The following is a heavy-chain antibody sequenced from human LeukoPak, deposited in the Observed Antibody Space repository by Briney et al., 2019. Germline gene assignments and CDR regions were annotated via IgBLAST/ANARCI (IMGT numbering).Heavy chain of an antibody. J-gene: IGHJ6*03. CDR2: VHLSGKR. CDR3: AKGPSSTYYYYYYFNV. Sequence: SETLSLTCTVSDDSIGDYYWSWIRQSAGKGLEWTGRVHLSGKRDYNPSLKSRVDMSVDTSKRQISLKLSSMTAADTAVCYCAKGPSSTYYYYYYFNVWGKGTTVTVSS. V-gene: IGHV4-4*07. D-gene: IGHD6-6*01. CDR1: DDSIGDYY.